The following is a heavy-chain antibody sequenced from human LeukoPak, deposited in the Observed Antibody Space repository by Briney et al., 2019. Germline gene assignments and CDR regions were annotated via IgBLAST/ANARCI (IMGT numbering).Heavy chain of an antibody. Sequence: GGSLRLSCAASGFTFSSYWMHWVRQAPGKGQVWVSRINSDGSSTSYADSVKGRFTISRDNAKNTLYLQMNSLRAEDTAVYYCARGRGYSYVNNGMDVWGQGTTVTVSS. V-gene: IGHV3-74*01. CDR2: INSDGSST. CDR1: GFTFSSYW. CDR3: ARGRGYSYVNNGMDV. J-gene: IGHJ6*02. D-gene: IGHD5-18*01.